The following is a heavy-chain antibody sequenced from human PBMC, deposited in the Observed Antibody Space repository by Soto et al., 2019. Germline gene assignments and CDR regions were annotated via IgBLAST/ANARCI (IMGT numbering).Heavy chain of an antibody. V-gene: IGHV1-46*01. D-gene: IGHD3-10*01. Sequence: ASVKVSCKTSGYTFTNYYIHWVRQATGQGLEWMGIINPSGGTTSYAQKFQDRVTMTKDTSTSTLYMELSSLGYEDTAIYYCARAWSGESLRKWAFDYWGQGTLVTVSA. CDR3: ARAWSGESLRKWAFDY. CDR2: INPSGGTT. CDR1: GYTFTNYY. J-gene: IGHJ4*02.